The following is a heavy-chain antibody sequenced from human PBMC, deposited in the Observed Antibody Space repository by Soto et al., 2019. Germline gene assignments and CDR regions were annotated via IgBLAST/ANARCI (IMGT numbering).Heavy chain of an antibody. CDR1: GYTFTSYG. J-gene: IGHJ4*02. CDR3: XXXVYDILTGYWSDY. V-gene: IGHV1-18*01. CDR2: ISAYNGNT. Sequence: QVQLVQSGAEVKKPGASVKVSCKASGYTFTSYGISWVRQAPGQGLEWMGWISAYNGNTNYAQKLQGRVTMTTDTSTSTAYXELRSLRSDDTAXXXXXXXVYDILTGYWSDYWGQGTLVTVSS. D-gene: IGHD3-9*01.